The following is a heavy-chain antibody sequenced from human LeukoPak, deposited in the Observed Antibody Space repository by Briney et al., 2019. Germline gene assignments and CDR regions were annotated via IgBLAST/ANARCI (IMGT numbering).Heavy chain of an antibody. CDR1: GFTFSDYY. V-gene: IGHV3-11*03. CDR3: AGLVPAASYYFDY. Sequence: GGSLRLSCAASGFTFSDYYMTWIRQAPGKGLEWVSYISSSSSHTNYADSVKGRFTISRDNAKNSLYLQMNSLRAEDTAVYYCAGLVPAASYYFDYWGQGTLVTVSS. CDR2: ISSSSSHT. D-gene: IGHD2-2*01. J-gene: IGHJ4*02.